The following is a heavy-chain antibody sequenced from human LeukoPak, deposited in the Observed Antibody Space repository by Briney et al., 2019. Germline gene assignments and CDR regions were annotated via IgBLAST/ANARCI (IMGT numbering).Heavy chain of an antibody. J-gene: IGHJ6*02. CDR1: GFTFSTYA. CDR2: IYSGGST. Sequence: GGSLRLSCAASGFTFSTYAVSWVRQAPGKGLEWVSVIYSGGSTYYADSVKGRFTISRDNPKNTLYLQMNSLRAEDTAVYYCVPRSGGMDVWGQGTTVIVSS. D-gene: IGHD3-16*01. V-gene: IGHV3-53*01. CDR3: VPRSGGMDV.